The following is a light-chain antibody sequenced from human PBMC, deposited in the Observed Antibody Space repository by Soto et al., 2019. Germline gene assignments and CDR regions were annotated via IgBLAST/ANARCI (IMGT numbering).Light chain of an antibody. J-gene: IGLJ7*01. CDR1: TSDVGSHNF. Sequence: QSALTQPASVSGSPGQSITISCTGTTSDVGSHNFVSWYQQLPGKAPKLSIYEVTNRPSGTSNRFSGSKSGNTASLTISGLQAEDEADYYCSSFTNSILVFGGGTQLTVL. V-gene: IGLV2-14*01. CDR3: SSFTNSILV. CDR2: EVT.